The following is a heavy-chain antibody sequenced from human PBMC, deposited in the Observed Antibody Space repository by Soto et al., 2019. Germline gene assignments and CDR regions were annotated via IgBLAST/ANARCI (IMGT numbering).Heavy chain of an antibody. J-gene: IGHJ3*02. V-gene: IGHV1-69*13. CDR1: GGTFSSYA. CDR2: IIPIFGTA. CDR3: ARDWVVRYLFDI. D-gene: IGHD3-22*01. Sequence: ASVKVSCKASGGTFSSYAISWVRQAPGQGLEWMGGIIPIFGTANYAQKFQGRVTITADESTSTAYMELSSLRSEDTAVYYCARDWVVRYLFDIGGQGTMVKVSS.